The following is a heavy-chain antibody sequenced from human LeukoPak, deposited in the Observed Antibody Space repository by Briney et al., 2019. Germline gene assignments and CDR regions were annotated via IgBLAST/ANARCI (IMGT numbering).Heavy chain of an antibody. CDR2: ITTGGPNT. D-gene: IGHD7-27*01. CDR3: AKDRGLWVSAHWGDS. CDR1: GFTFSSYT. V-gene: IGHV3-23*01. Sequence: PGGSLRLSCTASGFTFSSYTMSWVRQAPGKGLKWVSTITTGGPNTYYADSVKGRFTVSRDDSKNRLYLQLKSLRAEDTAIYYCAKDRGLWVSAHWGDSWGRGTLVTVSS. J-gene: IGHJ1*01.